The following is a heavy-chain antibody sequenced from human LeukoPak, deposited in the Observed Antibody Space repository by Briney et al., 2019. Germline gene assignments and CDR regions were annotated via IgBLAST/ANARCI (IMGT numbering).Heavy chain of an antibody. CDR2: ISSSSSTI. CDR1: GFIFNDYG. J-gene: IGHJ5*02. Sequence: GGSLRLSCAASGFIFNDYGMNWVRQAPGKGLEWVSYISSSSSTIYYADSVKGRFTISRDNAKNSLYLQMNSLRAEDTAVYYCARGVGYSSGWYGSQDWFDPWGQGTLVTVSS. D-gene: IGHD6-19*01. V-gene: IGHV3-48*01. CDR3: ARGVGYSSGWYGSQDWFDP.